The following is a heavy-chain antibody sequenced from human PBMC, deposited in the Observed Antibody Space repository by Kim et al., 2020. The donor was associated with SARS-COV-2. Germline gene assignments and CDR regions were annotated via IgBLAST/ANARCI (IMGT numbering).Heavy chain of an antibody. CDR2: IYPGDSDT. CDR3: ARQVYCSSTSCPRYYYYYCMDV. J-gene: IGHJ6*03. D-gene: IGHD2-2*01. CDR1: GYSFTSYW. Sequence: GESLKISCKGSGYSFTSYWIGWVRQMPGKGLEWMGIIYPGDSDTRYSPSFQGQVTISADKSISTAYLHWSSLKASDTAMYYCARQVYCSSTSCPRYYYYYCMDVWGKGTTVTVSS. V-gene: IGHV5-51*01.